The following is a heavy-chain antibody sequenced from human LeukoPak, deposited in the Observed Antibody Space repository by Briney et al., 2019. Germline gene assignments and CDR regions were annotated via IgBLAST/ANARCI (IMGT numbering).Heavy chain of an antibody. CDR3: AALSRGRNDSDYVNY. CDR2: IVVGSGNT. V-gene: IGHV1-58*02. Sequence: SVKVSCKASGFXFTSSAIQWVRQARGQRLEWIGLIVVGSGNTNYAQKFQERVTITRDMSTSTAYMELSSLRSEDTAVYYCAALSRGRNDSDYVNYWGQGTLVTVSS. J-gene: IGHJ4*02. D-gene: IGHD4-11*01. CDR1: GFXFTSSA.